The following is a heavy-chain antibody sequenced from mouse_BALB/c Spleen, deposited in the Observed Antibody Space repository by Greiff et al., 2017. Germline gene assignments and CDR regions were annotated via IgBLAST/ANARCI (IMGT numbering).Heavy chain of an antibody. Sequence: DVKLVESGGGLVQPGGSLKLSCAASGFTFSSYTMSWVRQTPEKRLEWVAYISNGGGSTYYPDTVKGRFTISRDNAKNTLYLQMSSLKSEDTAMYYCARQRMEMDYWGQGTSVTVSS. J-gene: IGHJ4*01. CDR1: GFTFSSYT. CDR3: ARQRMEMDY. CDR2: ISNGGGST. V-gene: IGHV5-12-2*01. D-gene: IGHD2-3*01.